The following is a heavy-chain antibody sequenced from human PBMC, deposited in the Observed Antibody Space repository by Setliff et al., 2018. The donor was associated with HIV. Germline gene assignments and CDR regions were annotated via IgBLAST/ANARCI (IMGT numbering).Heavy chain of an antibody. J-gene: IGHJ6*03. CDR2: VYSSGNI. D-gene: IGHD6-6*01. CDR1: GASISSQY. CDR3: AGEAWTSYRSSSGYYYYYMDV. V-gene: IGHV4-4*07. Sequence: ASETLSLTCIVSGASISSQYWSWIRQPAGKGLEWIGRVYSSGNINYNPSFKSRVTMSVDTSKNQFSLNLNSVTAADTAVYYCAGEAWTSYRSSSGYYYYYMDVWGKGTTVTVSS.